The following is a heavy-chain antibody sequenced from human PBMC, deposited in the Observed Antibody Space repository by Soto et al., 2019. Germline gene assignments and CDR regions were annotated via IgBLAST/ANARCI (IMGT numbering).Heavy chain of an antibody. J-gene: IGHJ6*03. CDR3: ARPRVDGNYGAPTQNYFYMDV. V-gene: IGHV4-31*03. CDR2: IYYSGST. CDR1: GGSISSGGYY. Sequence: SETLSLTCTVSGGSISSGGYYWSWIRQHPGKGLEWIGYIYYSGSTYYNPSLKSRVTISVDTSKNQFSLKLSSVTAADTAVYYCARPRVDGNYGAPTQNYFYMDVWGKGTTVTVSS. D-gene: IGHD4-17*01.